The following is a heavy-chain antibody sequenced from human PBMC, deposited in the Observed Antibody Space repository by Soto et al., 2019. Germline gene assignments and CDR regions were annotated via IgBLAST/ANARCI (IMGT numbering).Heavy chain of an antibody. CDR1: GDSISISNYY. CDR2: IYYGGST. J-gene: IGHJ4*02. Sequence: QLQLQESGPGLVKPSETLSLTCTVSGDSISISNYYWGWIRQPPGKGLEWIGNIYYGGSTYYNPSLTSRVTKSLDTSKNQFSLNLSSVSAADTAVYYCARLRRGVYYCHYWGQGTMVTFSS. D-gene: IGHD3-10*01. CDR3: ARLRRGVYYCHY. V-gene: IGHV4-39*01.